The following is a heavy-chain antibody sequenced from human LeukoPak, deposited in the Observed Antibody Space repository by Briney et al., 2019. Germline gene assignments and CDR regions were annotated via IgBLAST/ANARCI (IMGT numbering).Heavy chain of an antibody. CDR1: GGSISRSNW. D-gene: IGHD4-17*01. V-gene: IGHV4-4*02. Sequence: PSGTLSLTCAVSGGSISRSNWWSWVRQPPGKGLEWIGSIYYSGSTYYNPSLKSRVTISIDTSKNQFSLKLSSVTAADTAVYSCARDRGSVLTPVTQNWFDPWGQGTLVTVSS. CDR2: IYYSGST. CDR3: ARDRGSVLTPVTQNWFDP. J-gene: IGHJ5*02.